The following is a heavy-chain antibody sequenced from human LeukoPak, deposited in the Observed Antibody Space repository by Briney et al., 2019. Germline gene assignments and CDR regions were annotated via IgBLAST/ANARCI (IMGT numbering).Heavy chain of an antibody. CDR3: ASMPSTEIYYFYYMDV. Sequence: RPGGSLRLPCADSRFTFSSYSMTWVRQAPGKGLEWVSGISANAVSTYYADSVKGRFTISRDNSKNTLYLHMDRLGTEDTAVYYCASMPSTEIYYFYYMDVWGKGTTVTVSS. CDR1: RFTFSSYS. V-gene: IGHV3-23*01. CDR2: ISANAVST. D-gene: IGHD2-2*01. J-gene: IGHJ6*03.